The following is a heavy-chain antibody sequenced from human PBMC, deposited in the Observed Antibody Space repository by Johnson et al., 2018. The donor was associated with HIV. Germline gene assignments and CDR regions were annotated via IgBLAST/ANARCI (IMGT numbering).Heavy chain of an antibody. Sequence: VQLVESGGGLVQPGRSLRLSCAASGFTFDDYAMHWVRQAPGKGLAWVSGISWNRGSIGYADSVKGRFPISRDNAKNSLYLQMNSLRAEDTALYYCARDIEGELLPDAFDMWGQGTMVTVSS. V-gene: IGHV3-9*01. CDR2: ISWNRGSI. CDR1: GFTFDDYA. J-gene: IGHJ3*02. CDR3: ARDIEGELLPDAFDM. D-gene: IGHD1-26*01.